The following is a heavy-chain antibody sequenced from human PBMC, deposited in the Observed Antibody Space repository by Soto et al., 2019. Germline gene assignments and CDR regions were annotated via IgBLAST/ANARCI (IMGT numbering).Heavy chain of an antibody. J-gene: IGHJ6*03. CDR2: ISGSGGST. V-gene: IGHV3-23*01. CDR1: GFTFSSYA. D-gene: IGHD3-3*01. Sequence: GGSLRLSCAASGFTFSSYAMSWVRQAPGKGLEWVSAISGSGGSTYYADSVKGRFTISRDNSKNTLYLQMNSLRAEDTAVYYCADRREWILVPLHLYMDVWGKGTAVTVSS. CDR3: ADRREWILVPLHLYMDV.